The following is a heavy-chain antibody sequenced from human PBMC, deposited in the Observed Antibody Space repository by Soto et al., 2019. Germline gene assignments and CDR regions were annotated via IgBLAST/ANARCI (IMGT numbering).Heavy chain of an antibody. CDR3: VTDYYGSGSYYNPAYYYYYGMDV. J-gene: IGHJ6*02. D-gene: IGHD3-10*01. V-gene: IGHV4-59*01. Sequence: SETLSLTCTVSGGSISSYYWSWIRQPPGKGLEWIGYIYYSGSTNYNPSLKSRVTISVDTSKNQFSLKLSSVTAADTAVYYCVTDYYGSGSYYNPAYYYYYGMDVWGQGTTVTVSS. CDR2: IYYSGST. CDR1: GGSISSYY.